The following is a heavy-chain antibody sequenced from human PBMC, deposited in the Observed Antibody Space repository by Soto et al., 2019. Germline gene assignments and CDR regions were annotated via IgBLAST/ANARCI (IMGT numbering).Heavy chain of an antibody. CDR1: GYSFTTYW. V-gene: IGHV5-51*01. CDR3: ARSVDTAHMDV. CDR2: IYPGDSDT. D-gene: IGHD5-18*01. Sequence: GESLKISCKVSGYSFTTYWIAWVRQMPGKGLEWMGIIYPGDSDTRYSPSFQGQVTISADKSISTAYLQWSSLKAPDTAMYYCARSVDTAHMDVWGQGTTVTVSS. J-gene: IGHJ6*02.